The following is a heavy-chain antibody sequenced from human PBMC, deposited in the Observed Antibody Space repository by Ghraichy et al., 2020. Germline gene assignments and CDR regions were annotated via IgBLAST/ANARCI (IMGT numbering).Heavy chain of an antibody. CDR1: GFTFSSYW. CDR2: IKQDGSEK. J-gene: IGHJ6*03. V-gene: IGHV3-7*01. CDR3: ARLQVDYYYYYMDV. Sequence: GGSLRLSCAASGFTFSSYWMSWVRQAPGKGLEWVANIKQDGSEKYYVDSVKGRFTISRDNAKNSLYLQMNSLRAEDTAVYYCARLQVDYYYYYMDVWGKGTTVTVSS.